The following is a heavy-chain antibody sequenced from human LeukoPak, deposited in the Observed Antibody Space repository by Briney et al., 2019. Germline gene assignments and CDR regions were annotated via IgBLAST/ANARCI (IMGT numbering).Heavy chain of an antibody. J-gene: IGHJ4*02. V-gene: IGHV4-39*01. D-gene: IGHD4-17*01. Sequence: SETLSLTCTVSGGSISSSSYYWGWIRQPPGKGLEWIGSIYYSGSTYYNPSLKSRVTISVGTSKNQFSLKLSSVTAADTAVYYCASYYGDYDIYFDYWGQGTLVTVSS. CDR2: IYYSGST. CDR3: ASYYGDYDIYFDY. CDR1: GGSISSSSYY.